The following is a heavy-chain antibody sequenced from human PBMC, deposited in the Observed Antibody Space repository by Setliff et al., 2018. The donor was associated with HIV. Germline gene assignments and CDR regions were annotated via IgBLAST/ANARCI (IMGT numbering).Heavy chain of an antibody. CDR3: MRGSSITIFGVAYFDF. Sequence: LSLTCAVSGYSISTAYYWGWIRQPPGKGLEWIGSVYHSGTTYYNPSLKSRVTISVDMSNNQFSLKVTSVTAADTAVYYCMRGSSITIFGVAYFDFWGQGTQVTVSS. V-gene: IGHV4-38-2*01. CDR2: VYHSGTT. J-gene: IGHJ4*02. D-gene: IGHD3-3*01. CDR1: GYSISTAYY.